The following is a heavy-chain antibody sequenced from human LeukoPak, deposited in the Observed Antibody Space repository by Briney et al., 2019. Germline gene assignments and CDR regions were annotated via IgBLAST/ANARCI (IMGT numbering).Heavy chain of an antibody. CDR1: GYNFTNFW. Sequence: GESLKISCKGSGYNFTNFWIGWVRQMPGTGLEWMGIIYPGDSDTRYNPSFQGQVTISADKSISTAYLQRSSPKASDTAIYYCARMGWDCSSTSCYLGWFDPWGQGTPVTVSS. D-gene: IGHD2-2*01. J-gene: IGHJ5*02. CDR3: ARMGWDCSSTSCYLGWFDP. V-gene: IGHV5-51*01. CDR2: IYPGDSDT.